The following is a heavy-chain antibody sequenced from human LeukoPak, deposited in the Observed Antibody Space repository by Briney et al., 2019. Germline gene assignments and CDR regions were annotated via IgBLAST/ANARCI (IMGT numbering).Heavy chain of an antibody. V-gene: IGHV3-48*01. J-gene: IGHJ4*02. Sequence: GGSLGLSCAASGFTFSSYSMNWVRQAPGKGLEWVSYISSSSSTIYYADSVKGRFTISRDNSKNTLYLQMNSLRAEDTAVYYCAKDLTPLVGASSDWGQGTLVTVSS. CDR3: AKDLTPLVGASSD. CDR2: ISSSSSTI. CDR1: GFTFSSYS. D-gene: IGHD1-26*01.